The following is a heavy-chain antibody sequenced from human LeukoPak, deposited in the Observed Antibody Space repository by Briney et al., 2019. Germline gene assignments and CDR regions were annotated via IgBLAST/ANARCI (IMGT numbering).Heavy chain of an antibody. D-gene: IGHD3/OR15-3a*01. Sequence: GGSLRLSCAASGFTFSSYSMNWVRQAPGKGLEGVASISNSSSYIYYADSVKGRFTISRDNAQNSLYLQMNSLRAEDTAVYYCARRWTGNVDIWGQGTMLTVSS. V-gene: IGHV3-21*01. CDR1: GFTFSSYS. CDR2: ISNSSSYI. J-gene: IGHJ3*02. CDR3: ARRWTGNVDI.